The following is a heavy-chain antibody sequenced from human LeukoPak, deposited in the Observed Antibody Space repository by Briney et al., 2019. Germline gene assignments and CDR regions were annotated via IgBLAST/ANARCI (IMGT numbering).Heavy chain of an antibody. J-gene: IGHJ6*03. D-gene: IGHD2-15*01. CDR1: GFTFSSYA. CDR3: AKNADRGAYCRGGSCYPYYYYYMDV. CDR2: ISGSDGST. V-gene: IGHV3-23*01. Sequence: GGSLRLSCAASGFTFSSYAMSWVRQAPGKGLEWVSSISGSDGSTYYADSVKGRFTISRDNSKNTLYLQMNSLRAEDTAVYYCAKNADRGAYCRGGSCYPYYYYYMDVWGTGTTVTISS.